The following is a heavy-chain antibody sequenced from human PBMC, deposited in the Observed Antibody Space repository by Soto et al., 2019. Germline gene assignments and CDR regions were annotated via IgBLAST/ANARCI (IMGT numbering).Heavy chain of an antibody. Sequence: QVQLVQSGAEVKKPGSSVKVSCKASGGTFSSYSINWVRQAPGQGLEWMGEIIPSFGTANYEQKFQGRVTITADEATSTAYMELSSLRSEDTDVYYCAIDGGRHAGGIDYWGQGTLVNVS. V-gene: IGHV1-69*01. CDR2: IIPSFGTA. CDR3: AIDGGRHAGGIDY. CDR1: GGTFSSYS. J-gene: IGHJ4*02. D-gene: IGHD3-16*01.